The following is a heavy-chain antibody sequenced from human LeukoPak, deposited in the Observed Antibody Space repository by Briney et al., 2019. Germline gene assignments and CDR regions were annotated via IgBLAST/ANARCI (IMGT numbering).Heavy chain of an antibody. V-gene: IGHV1-46*01. CDR3: AREAYSSGWQSRDAFDP. J-gene: IGHJ5*02. Sequence: ASVKVPCKASGYTFTSYYMHWVRQAPGQGLEWMGIINPSGGSTSYAQKFQGRVTMTRDTSTSTVYMELSSLRSEDTAVYYRAREAYSSGWQSRDAFDPWGQGTLVTVSS. D-gene: IGHD6-19*01. CDR1: GYTFTSYY. CDR2: INPSGGST.